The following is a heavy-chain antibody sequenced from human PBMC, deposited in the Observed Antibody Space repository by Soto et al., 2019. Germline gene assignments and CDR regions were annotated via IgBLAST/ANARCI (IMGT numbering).Heavy chain of an antibody. J-gene: IGHJ4*02. CDR3: ARSWHYSPWDFEY. Sequence: SETLSLTCIVSGGSISNYYWSWIRQFAGKGLEWMGRVYTSGSTNYNPSLRGRATMSVDTSKNQFSLRLSSVTAADTAVYYCARSWHYSPWDFEYWGQGALVTVSS. CDR1: GGSISNYY. V-gene: IGHV4-4*07. CDR2: VYTSGST. D-gene: IGHD2-15*01.